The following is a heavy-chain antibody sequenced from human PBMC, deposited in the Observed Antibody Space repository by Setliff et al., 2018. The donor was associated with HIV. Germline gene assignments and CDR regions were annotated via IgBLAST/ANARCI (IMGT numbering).Heavy chain of an antibody. CDR2: IRYDGSEK. V-gene: IGHV3-30*02. D-gene: IGHD2-15*01. Sequence: PGGSLRLSCPASGFTFSSYGMHWVRQAPGKGLEWVAFIRYDGSEKYYIESVKGRFTISRDNSKKMLYLQINSLRAEDTAVYYCARDLGGYCSGGGCYDWGQGTLVTVSS. CDR1: GFTFSSYG. CDR3: ARDLGGYCSGGGCYD. J-gene: IGHJ4*02.